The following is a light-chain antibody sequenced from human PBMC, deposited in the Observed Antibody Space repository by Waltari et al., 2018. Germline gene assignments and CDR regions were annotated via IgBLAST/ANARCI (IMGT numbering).Light chain of an antibody. CDR3: CSYSRSSPWV. CDR2: EDT. CDR1: RSDVASFKL. J-gene: IGLJ3*02. Sequence: QSALTQPASVSGSPGQSITISCTGTRSDVASFKLVPWFQQYPGKAPKLIIYEDTARPSGVSSRFSGSKSGNTASLSISGLQAEDEADYHCCSYSRSSPWVFGGGTKLTVL. V-gene: IGLV2-23*01.